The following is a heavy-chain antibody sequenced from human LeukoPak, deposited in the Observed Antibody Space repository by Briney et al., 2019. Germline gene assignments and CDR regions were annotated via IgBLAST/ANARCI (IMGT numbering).Heavy chain of an antibody. J-gene: IGHJ6*02. CDR3: ARVQAVGVPIAIDAYYDYGMDV. D-gene: IGHD2-21*01. CDR2: IIPIVGVT. V-gene: IGHV1-69*04. CDR1: GGTSDKNA. Sequence: SVKVSCKASGGTSDKNAITWVRKAPGQGLKWMGRIIPIVGVTHHAQKFQGRVTITADYSTTTAYMELSSLRSDDTAVYYCARVQAVGVPIAIDAYYDYGMDVWGQGTAVTVSS.